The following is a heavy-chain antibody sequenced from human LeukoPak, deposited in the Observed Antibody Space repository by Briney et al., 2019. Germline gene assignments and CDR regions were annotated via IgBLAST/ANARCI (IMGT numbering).Heavy chain of an antibody. Sequence: SETLSLTCTASGGSISSYYWSWIRQPPGKGLEWIGYIYYSGSTNYNPSLKSRVTISVDTSKNQFSLKLSSVTAADTAVYYCARSYGDYGFPFDLWGRGTLVTVSS. J-gene: IGHJ2*01. D-gene: IGHD4-17*01. CDR1: GGSISSYY. CDR2: IYYSGST. V-gene: IGHV4-59*08. CDR3: ARSYGDYGFPFDL.